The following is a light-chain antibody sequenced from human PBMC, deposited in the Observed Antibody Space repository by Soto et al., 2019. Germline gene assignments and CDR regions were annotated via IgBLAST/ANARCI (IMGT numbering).Light chain of an antibody. CDR1: RGVRCD. CDR2: AAT. J-gene: IGKJ4*01. Sequence: AIEMTQSPSSLSASVGDRVTITCRESRGVRCDLGWYQQKPGKAPKVLIQAATSLQSGVPSRFSGSGSGTEFTLTISILQPEDFATYYCPQDYTYPLTFGGGTKVEIK. CDR3: PQDYTYPLT. V-gene: IGKV1-6*02.